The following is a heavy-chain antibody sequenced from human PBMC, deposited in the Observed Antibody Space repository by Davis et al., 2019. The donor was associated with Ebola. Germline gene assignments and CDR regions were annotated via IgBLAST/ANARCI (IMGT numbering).Heavy chain of an antibody. Sequence: GESLKISCAASGFIVSANYMSWVRQAPGRGLEWVSIIYSGDGGTYNADSVKGRFTISRDNPKNAVYLQMNSLRAEDTAVYYCTRHVSGDFWYFDLWGRGTLVTVSS. D-gene: IGHD4-17*01. J-gene: IGHJ2*01. CDR3: TRHVSGDFWYFDL. CDR1: GFIVSANY. V-gene: IGHV3-53*01. CDR2: IYSGDGGT.